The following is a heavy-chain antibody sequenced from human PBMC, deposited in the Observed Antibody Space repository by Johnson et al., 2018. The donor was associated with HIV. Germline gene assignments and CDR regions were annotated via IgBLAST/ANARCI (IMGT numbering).Heavy chain of an antibody. CDR3: ARTEMITFGGVIVLGGAFDI. Sequence: QVQLVESGGGVVQPGRSLRLSCAASGFTFSSYAMHWVRQAPGKGLEWVAVISYDGSNKYYADSVKGRFTISSDNSKNTLYLQMNSLRAEDTAVYYCARTEMITFGGVIVLGGAFDIWGQGTMVTVSS. CDR2: ISYDGSNK. J-gene: IGHJ3*02. V-gene: IGHV3-30-3*01. D-gene: IGHD3-16*02. CDR1: GFTFSSYA.